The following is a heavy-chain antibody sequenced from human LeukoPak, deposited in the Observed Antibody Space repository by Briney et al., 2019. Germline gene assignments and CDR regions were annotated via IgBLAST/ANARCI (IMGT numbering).Heavy chain of an antibody. CDR1: GGSISSSSYY. V-gene: IGHV4-39*02. Sequence: SETLSLTCTVSGGSISSSSYYWGWICQPPGKGLEWIGSIYYSGSTYYNPSLKSRVTISVDTSKNQFSLKLSSVTAADTAVYYCAGEDIVVVVAATNNWFDPWGQGTLVTVSS. CDR3: AGEDIVVVVAATNNWFDP. CDR2: IYYSGST. D-gene: IGHD2-15*01. J-gene: IGHJ5*02.